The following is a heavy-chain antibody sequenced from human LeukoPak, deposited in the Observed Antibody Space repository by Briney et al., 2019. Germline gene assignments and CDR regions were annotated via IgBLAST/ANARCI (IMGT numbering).Heavy chain of an antibody. D-gene: IGHD3-16*02. CDR3: ARDYPFDP. V-gene: IGHV4-38-2*02. CDR1: GYSISRSFY. J-gene: IGHJ5*02. CDR2: IYHSGNT. Sequence: SETLSLTCSVSGYSISRSFYWAWIRQPPGKGLEWIGSIYHSGNTYYNPSLRSRVTLSVDTSKNQFSLKLYSMTAADTAVYYCARDYPFDPWGQGTLVTVSS.